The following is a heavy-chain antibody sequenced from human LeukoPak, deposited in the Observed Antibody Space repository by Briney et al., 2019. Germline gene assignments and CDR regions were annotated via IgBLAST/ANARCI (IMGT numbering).Heavy chain of an antibody. CDR2: ISYDGSNK. CDR3: ARGGRGQLWLTPDY. V-gene: IGHV3-30-3*01. CDR1: GFTFSSYA. Sequence: TGGSLRLSCAASGFTFSSYAMHWVRQAPGKGLEWVAVISYDGSNKYYADSVKGRFTISRDNSKNTLYLQMNSLRAEDTAVYYCARGGRGQLWLTPDYWGQGTLVTVSS. J-gene: IGHJ4*02. D-gene: IGHD5-18*01.